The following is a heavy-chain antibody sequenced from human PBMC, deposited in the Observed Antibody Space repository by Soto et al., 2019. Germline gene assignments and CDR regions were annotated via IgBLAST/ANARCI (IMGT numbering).Heavy chain of an antibody. CDR2: IYYAGST. J-gene: IGHJ6*02. D-gene: IGHD2-2*01. CDR1: GGSMISYY. Sequence: PSETLSLTCTVSGGSMISYYWSWIRQPPGRGLEWIGFIYYAGSTKYNPSLNSRVTISVDTSKNQFSLRLTSVTAADTAVYYCGRLAGYCSTYGCHGDYAMDVWGRGTTVTVSS. V-gene: IGHV4-59*08. CDR3: GRLAGYCSTYGCHGDYAMDV.